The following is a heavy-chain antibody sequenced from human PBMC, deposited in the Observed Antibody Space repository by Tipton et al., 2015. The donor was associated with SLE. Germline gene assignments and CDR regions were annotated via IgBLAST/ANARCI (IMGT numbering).Heavy chain of an antibody. J-gene: IGHJ5*02. Sequence: LRLSCAVYGESFSGYYWSWIRQSPGKGLEWIGKINHTGATDYNPSLKSRVSISVDRPKNQFSLQLSSVTAADTAMYYCARDFRAAGNWFDPWGQGTLVTVSS. CDR2: INHTGAT. CDR3: ARDFRAAGNWFDP. CDR1: GESFSGYY. D-gene: IGHD6-13*01. V-gene: IGHV4-34*01.